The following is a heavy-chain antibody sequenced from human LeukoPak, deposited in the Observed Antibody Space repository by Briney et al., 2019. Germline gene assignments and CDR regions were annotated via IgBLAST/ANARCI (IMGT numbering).Heavy chain of an antibody. D-gene: IGHD6-19*01. Sequence: GASVKVSCKASGGTFSSYAISWVRQAPGQGLEWMGRIIPILGIANYAQKFQGRVTMTRDTSTSTVYMELSSLRSEDTAVYYCARYSSGWYFDYWGQGTLVTVSS. J-gene: IGHJ4*02. V-gene: IGHV1-69*04. CDR2: IIPILGIA. CDR3: ARYSSGWYFDY. CDR1: GGTFSSYA.